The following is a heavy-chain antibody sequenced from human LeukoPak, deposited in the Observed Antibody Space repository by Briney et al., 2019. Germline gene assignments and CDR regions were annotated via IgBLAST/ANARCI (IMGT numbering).Heavy chain of an antibody. CDR1: GFTFKTAG. CDR2: IRYDGSEK. Sequence: TGGSLRLSCAVSGFTFKTAGMHWVRQAPGKGLEWVAFIRYDGSEKFYAGSVKGRFTISRDDSENTLYLYMNSLTPEDTAVYSCARGFRLTPPNDAFDAWGQGTMVAVSS. CDR3: ARGFRLTPPNDAFDA. D-gene: IGHD2-15*01. V-gene: IGHV3-30*02. J-gene: IGHJ3*01.